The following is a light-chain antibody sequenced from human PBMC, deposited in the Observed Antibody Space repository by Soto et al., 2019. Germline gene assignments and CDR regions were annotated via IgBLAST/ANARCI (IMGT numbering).Light chain of an antibody. J-gene: IGKJ1*01. CDR1: QSVSSN. CDR3: QQYNNWPKT. V-gene: IGKV3-15*01. CDR2: VAS. Sequence: VMTHSPAALSVSPRERATLSCRTSQSVSSNLAWYQQKPGQAPRLLIYVASTRATGIPARFSGSGSGTEFSLTISSLHSEDFAVYYCQQYNNWPKTFGQGT.